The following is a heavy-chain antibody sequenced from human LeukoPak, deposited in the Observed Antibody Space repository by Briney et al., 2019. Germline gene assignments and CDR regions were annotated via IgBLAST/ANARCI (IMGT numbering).Heavy chain of an antibody. CDR1: GGSISYSGYS. CDR2: IYHSGTT. D-gene: IGHD2-15*01. Sequence: SETLSLTCAVSGGSISYSGYSWSWIRQPPGTGLEWIGYIYHSGTTYLNPSLNSRVTISVDRSKNQFSLKLTSVTAADTAVYYCARAGDLIVVAMGAFDVWGQGTMVTVSS. J-gene: IGHJ3*01. CDR3: ARAGDLIVVAMGAFDV. V-gene: IGHV4-30-2*01.